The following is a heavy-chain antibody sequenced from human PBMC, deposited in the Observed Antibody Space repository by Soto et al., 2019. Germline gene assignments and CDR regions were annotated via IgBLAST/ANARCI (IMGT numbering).Heavy chain of an antibody. V-gene: IGHV3-30*18. CDR1: GFTFSSYG. D-gene: IGHD1-26*01. J-gene: IGHJ6*02. CDR3: AKDSQWEVNNQYYAMDV. CDR2: ISYDGTNK. Sequence: QVQLVESGGGVVQPGRSLRLSCAASGFTFSSYGMHWVRQAPGKGLEWVAIISYDGTNKYYADSVKGRFTISRDNSKNTVYLQMNSLRAEDTNVYYCAKDSQWEVNNQYYAMDVWGQGPTVTVSS.